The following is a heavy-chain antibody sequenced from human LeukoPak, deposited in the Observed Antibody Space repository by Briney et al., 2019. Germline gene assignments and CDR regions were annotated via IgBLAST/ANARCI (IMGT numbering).Heavy chain of an antibody. Sequence: GGSLRLSCAASGFTFSSYSMNWVRQVPGKGLEWVSYISSSSSTIYYADSVKGRFTISRDNSKNTVYLQMNSLRAEDTAVYYCARARVVIYSFDYWGQGTLVTVSS. J-gene: IGHJ4*02. V-gene: IGHV3-48*01. CDR1: GFTFSSYS. CDR3: ARARVVIYSFDY. D-gene: IGHD3-22*01. CDR2: ISSSSSTI.